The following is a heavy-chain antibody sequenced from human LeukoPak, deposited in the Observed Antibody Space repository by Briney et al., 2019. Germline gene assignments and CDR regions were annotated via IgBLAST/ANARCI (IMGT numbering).Heavy chain of an antibody. CDR1: GGSISSYY. Sequence: SETLSLTCAVSGGSISSYYWSWIRQPPGKGLEWIGYIYYSGSTNYNPSLKSRVTISVDTSKNQFSLKLSSVTAADTAVYYCARGGRITMVRGSFYYFDYWGQGTLVTVSS. V-gene: IGHV4-59*08. CDR3: ARGGRITMVRGSFYYFDY. D-gene: IGHD3-10*01. CDR2: IYYSGST. J-gene: IGHJ4*02.